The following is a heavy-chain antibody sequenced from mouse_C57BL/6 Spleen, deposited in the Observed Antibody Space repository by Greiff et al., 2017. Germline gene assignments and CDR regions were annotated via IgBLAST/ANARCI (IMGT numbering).Heavy chain of an antibody. CDR1: GFTFSSYA. J-gene: IGHJ3*01. CDR2: ISDGGSYT. CDR3: AREGNYEDWFAY. D-gene: IGHD2-1*01. Sequence: EVQLVESGGGLVKPGGSLKLSCAASGFTFSSYAMSWVRQTPEKRLEWVATISDGGSYTYYPDNVKGRFTISRDNAKNNLYLQMSHLKSEDTAMYYCAREGNYEDWFAYWGQGTLVTVSA. V-gene: IGHV5-4*01.